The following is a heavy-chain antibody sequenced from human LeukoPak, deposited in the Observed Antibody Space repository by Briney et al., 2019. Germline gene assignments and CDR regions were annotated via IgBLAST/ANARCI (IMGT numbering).Heavy chain of an antibody. CDR1: GGSISSYY. CDR3: ARSNAKGGWFDP. CDR2: IYYCGST. J-gene: IGHJ5*02. V-gene: IGHV4-59*01. Sequence: SETPSLTCTVSGGSISSYYWSWIRQPPGKGLEWIGYIYYCGSTNYNPSLKSRVTISVDTSKNQFSLKLSSVTAADTAVYYCARSNAKGGWFDPWGQGTLVTVSS. D-gene: IGHD3-16*01.